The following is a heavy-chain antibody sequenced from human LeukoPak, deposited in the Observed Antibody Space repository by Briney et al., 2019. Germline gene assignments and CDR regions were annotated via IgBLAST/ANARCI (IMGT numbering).Heavy chain of an antibody. Sequence: ASVKVSCKAAGYTCNNYGISWVRQAPGQGLEWMGWVTAYNGDTNYAQKFQGRVTMSTDTSTSTAYMELRSLRSDDTAVYYCARAIVGVWGYYSYMDVWGKGTTVTISS. J-gene: IGHJ6*03. CDR3: ARAIVGVWGYYSYMDV. CDR2: VTAYNGDT. D-gene: IGHD3-16*01. CDR1: GYTCNNYG. V-gene: IGHV1-18*01.